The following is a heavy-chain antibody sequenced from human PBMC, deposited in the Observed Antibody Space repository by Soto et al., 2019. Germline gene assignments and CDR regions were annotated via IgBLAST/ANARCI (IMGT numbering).Heavy chain of an antibody. D-gene: IGHD3-22*01. J-gene: IGHJ5*02. Sequence: QVQLQESGPGLVKPSETLSLTCSVSGGSINSYYWTWIRQSPEKGLEWVGCISFSGNTYYNPSLTSRVAISLDTPKKQFSLNLTSVTAADTAVYYCARASSLYEGNRFDPWGPGALVIVSS. CDR3: ARASSLYEGNRFDP. CDR2: ISFSGNT. V-gene: IGHV4-59*01. CDR1: GGSINSYY.